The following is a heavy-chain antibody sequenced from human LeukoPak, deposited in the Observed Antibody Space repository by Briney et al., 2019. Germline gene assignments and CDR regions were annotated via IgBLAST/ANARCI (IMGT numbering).Heavy chain of an antibody. CDR1: GYTFTSYF. CDR3: ARDYSGSGSYYVIFDY. V-gene: IGHV1-2*02. J-gene: IGHJ4*02. Sequence: GASVKVSCKASGYTFTSYFMHWVRQAPGQGLEWMGWINPNSGGTNFAQKFQGRVIMTRDTSISTAYMELRSLSSDDTAVYFCARDYSGSGSYYVIFDYWGQGTLVTVSS. D-gene: IGHD3-10*01. CDR2: INPNSGGT.